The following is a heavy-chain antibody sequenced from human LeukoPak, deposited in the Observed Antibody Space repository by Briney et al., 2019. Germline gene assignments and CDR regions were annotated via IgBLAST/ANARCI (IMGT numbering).Heavy chain of an antibody. J-gene: IGHJ4*02. CDR2: ISSSSSYI. D-gene: IGHD3-10*01. CDR1: GFTFSSYS. V-gene: IGHV3-21*01. Sequence: PGGSLRLSCAASGFTFSSYSTNRVRQAPGKGLEWVSSISSSSSYIYYADSVKGRFTISRDNAKNSLYLQMNSLRAEDTAVYYCAREPTYGSGSYHDYWGQGTLVTVSS. CDR3: AREPTYGSGSYHDY.